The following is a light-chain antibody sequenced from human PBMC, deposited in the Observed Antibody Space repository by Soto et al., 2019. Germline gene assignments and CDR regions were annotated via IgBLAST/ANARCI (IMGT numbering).Light chain of an antibody. CDR3: QHYGSSPRIRFT. J-gene: IGKJ3*01. CDR1: QSVSSSY. V-gene: IGKV3-20*01. CDR2: GAS. Sequence: EIVLTQSPGTLSLSPGERATLSCRASQSVSSSYLAWYQQKPGQAPRLLIYGASSRATGIPGRFSGSGSGTDFTLTISRLEPEYFAVYDCQHYGSSPRIRFTFGPETKVDIK.